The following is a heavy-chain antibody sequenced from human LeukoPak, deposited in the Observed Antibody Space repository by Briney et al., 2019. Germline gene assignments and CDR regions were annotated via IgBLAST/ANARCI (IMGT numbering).Heavy chain of an antibody. CDR3: ARFMVRGVHRAFDI. J-gene: IGHJ3*02. V-gene: IGHV4-59*01. D-gene: IGHD3-10*01. Sequence: KPSETLSLTCTVSGDSINSYYWSWIRQGEGLEWIGYIYYTGSTNYNPSLKSRVTISVDTSKTYFSLKVTSLTAADTAVYYCARFMVRGVHRAFDIWGQGTMVTVSS. CDR2: IYYTGST. CDR1: GDSINSYY.